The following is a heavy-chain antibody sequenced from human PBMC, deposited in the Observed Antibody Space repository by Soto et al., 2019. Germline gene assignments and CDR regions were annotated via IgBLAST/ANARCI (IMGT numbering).Heavy chain of an antibody. CDR3: ARKKVGHSNPRDF. CDR2: MHYDGST. Sequence: SETLSLTCSVTGVSISRGGNYWGWIRQHPGKGLEWIGYMHYDGSTFHNPSLQSRVTISSDTSKNQFSLKVRSVTATDTAVYYCARKKVGHSNPRDFWGQGTLVTVYS. J-gene: IGHJ4*02. D-gene: IGHD1-26*01. V-gene: IGHV4-31*03. CDR1: GVSISRGGNY.